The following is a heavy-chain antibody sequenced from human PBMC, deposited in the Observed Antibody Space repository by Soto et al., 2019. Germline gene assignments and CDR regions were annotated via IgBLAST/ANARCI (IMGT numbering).Heavy chain of an antibody. CDR3: ARVGKVPAVLDDAFDI. D-gene: IGHD2-2*01. CDR2: INPNSGTT. V-gene: IGHV1-2*02. Sequence: ASVKVSCKASGYTFTGYYMHWVRQAPGQGLEWMGGINPNSGTTNYAQKFQGRVTITADESTSTAYMELSSLRSEDTAVYYCARVGKVPAVLDDAFDIWGQGTMVTVSS. J-gene: IGHJ3*02. CDR1: GYTFTGYY.